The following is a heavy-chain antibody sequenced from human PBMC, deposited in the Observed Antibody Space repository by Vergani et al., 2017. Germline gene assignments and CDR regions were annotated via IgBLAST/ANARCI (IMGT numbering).Heavy chain of an antibody. CDR2: IYTSGST. CDR1: GGSISSYD. D-gene: IGHD6-13*01. CDR3: AIDLGIAAAGWRGFDP. Sequence: QVQLQESGPGLVKPSETLSLTCTVSGGSISSYDWSWIRQPAGKGLEWIGRIYTSGSTNYNPSLKSRVTMSADTSKNQFSLQLSSVTAADTAVYYCAIDLGIAAAGWRGFDPWGQGTLVTVSS. V-gene: IGHV4-4*07. J-gene: IGHJ5*02.